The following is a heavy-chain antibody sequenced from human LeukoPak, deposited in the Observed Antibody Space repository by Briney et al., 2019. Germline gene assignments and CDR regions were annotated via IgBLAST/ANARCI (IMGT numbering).Heavy chain of an antibody. V-gene: IGHV4-34*01. CDR2: INHSGST. Sequence: SETLSLTCAVYGGSFSGYYWSWIRQPPGKGLEWIGEINHSGSTNYNPSLKSRVTISVDTSKNQFSLQLNSVTPEDTALYYCARGGLVRGTLNSLIAFDIWGQGIMVTVSS. CDR1: GGSFSGYY. CDR3: ARGGLVRGTLNSLIAFDI. D-gene: IGHD3-10*01. J-gene: IGHJ3*02.